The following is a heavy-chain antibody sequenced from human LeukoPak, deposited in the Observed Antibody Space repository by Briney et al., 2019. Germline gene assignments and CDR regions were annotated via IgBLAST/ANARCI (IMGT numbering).Heavy chain of an antibody. CDR3: ARVPFYYDSSGYYQNAFDI. CDR2: IYYSGST. V-gene: IGHV4-59*01. J-gene: IGHJ3*02. D-gene: IGHD3-22*01. CDR1: GGSISSYY. Sequence: SETLSLTCTVSGGSISSYYWSWIRQPPGKGLQWIGYIYYSGSTNYNPSLKSRVTISVDTSKNQFSLKLSSVAAADTAVYYCARVPFYYDSSGYYQNAFDIWGQGTMVTVSS.